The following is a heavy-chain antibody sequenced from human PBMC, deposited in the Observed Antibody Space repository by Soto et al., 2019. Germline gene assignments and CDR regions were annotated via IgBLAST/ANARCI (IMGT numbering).Heavy chain of an antibody. CDR3: ARDYCSGGSCYPNWFDP. CDR2: IYHSGST. Sequence: SETLSLTCAVSGYSISSGYYWGWIRQPPGKGLEWIGSIYHSGSTYYNPSLKSRVTISVDTSKNQFSLKLSSVTAADTAVYYCARDYCSGGSCYPNWFDPWGQGTLVT. CDR1: GYSISSGYY. J-gene: IGHJ5*02. V-gene: IGHV4-38-2*02. D-gene: IGHD2-15*01.